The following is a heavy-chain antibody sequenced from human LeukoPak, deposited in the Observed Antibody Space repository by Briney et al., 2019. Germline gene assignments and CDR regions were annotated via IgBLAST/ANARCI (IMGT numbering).Heavy chain of an antibody. CDR2: ISYDGSNK. V-gene: IGHV3-30-3*01. Sequence: GGSLRLSCAASGLTFSSYAMHWVRQAPGKGLEWVAVISYDGSNKYYADSVKGRFTISRDNSKNTLYLQMNSLRAEDTAVYYYARGGEWELLPAYFQHWGQGTLVTVSS. CDR3: ARGGEWELLPAYFQH. D-gene: IGHD1-26*01. CDR1: GLTFSSYA. J-gene: IGHJ1*01.